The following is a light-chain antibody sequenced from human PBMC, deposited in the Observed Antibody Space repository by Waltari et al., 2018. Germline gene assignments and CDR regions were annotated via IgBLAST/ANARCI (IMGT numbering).Light chain of an antibody. CDR2: GNS. J-gene: IGLJ2*01. CDR1: SSNIGAGYD. CDR3: QSYDSSLSGGV. V-gene: IGLV1-40*01. Sequence: QSVLTQPPSVSGAPGQRVPISCTGSSSNIGAGYDVHWYQQLPGTAPKLLIYGNSNRPPGVRDRFSGSKSGTSASLAITGLQAEDGADYYCQSYDSSLSGGVFGGGTKLTVL.